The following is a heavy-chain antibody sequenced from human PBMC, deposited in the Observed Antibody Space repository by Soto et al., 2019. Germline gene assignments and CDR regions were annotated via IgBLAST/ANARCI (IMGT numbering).Heavy chain of an antibody. CDR3: ARVDRGAFDH. J-gene: IGHJ4*02. Sequence: PSETLSLTCTVSGGSISSYYWIWIRQPPGKGLEWIGSIFYTESTDYNPSLKSRVTISLDTSKNHFSLNLSSVTAADTAVYYCARVDRGAFDHWGQRTLVTVSS. CDR2: IFYTEST. D-gene: IGHD2-2*03. CDR1: GGSISSYY. V-gene: IGHV4-59*01.